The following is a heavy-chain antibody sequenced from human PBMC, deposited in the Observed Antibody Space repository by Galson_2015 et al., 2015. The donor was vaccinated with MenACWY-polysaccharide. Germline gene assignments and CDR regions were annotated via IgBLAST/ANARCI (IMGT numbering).Heavy chain of an antibody. Sequence: SLRLLCGTSGFSFSSYAMLCCRQAPAKGLEYVSANSSNGGSTYYANSVKGRFTISRDNSKNTLYLQMGSLRAEDMAVYYCARDADYSFDYWGQGTLVTVSS. CDR1: GFSFSSYA. J-gene: IGHJ4*02. CDR3: ARDADYSFDY. D-gene: IGHD4-11*01. CDR2: NSSNGGST. V-gene: IGHV3-64*01.